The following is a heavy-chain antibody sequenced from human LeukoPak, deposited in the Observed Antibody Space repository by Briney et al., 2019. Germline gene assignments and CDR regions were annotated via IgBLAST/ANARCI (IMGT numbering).Heavy chain of an antibody. V-gene: IGHV3-11*01. Sequence: PGGSLRLSCAASGFTFSDYYMSWIRQAPGKGLEWVSYISSSGSTIYYADSVKGRFTISRDNAKNSLYLQMNSLRAEDTAVYYCARDLFWNTPNWFAPWGQGPLVTVPS. CDR1: GFTFSDYY. CDR2: ISSSGSTI. D-gene: IGHD3-3*01. CDR3: ARDLFWNTPNWFAP. J-gene: IGHJ5*02.